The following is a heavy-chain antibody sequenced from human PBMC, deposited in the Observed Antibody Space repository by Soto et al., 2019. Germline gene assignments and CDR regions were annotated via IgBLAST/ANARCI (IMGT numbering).Heavy chain of an antibody. CDR2: IIPIFGTA. CDR3: ARNAAGLQGTDY. Sequence: SVKVSCKASGDTFSSYAISWVRQAPGQGLERMGGIIPIFGTANYAQKFQGRVTITADKSTSTAYMELSSLRSEDTAVYYCARNAAGLQGTDYWGQGTLVTVSS. D-gene: IGHD6-19*01. V-gene: IGHV1-69*06. CDR1: GDTFSSYA. J-gene: IGHJ4*02.